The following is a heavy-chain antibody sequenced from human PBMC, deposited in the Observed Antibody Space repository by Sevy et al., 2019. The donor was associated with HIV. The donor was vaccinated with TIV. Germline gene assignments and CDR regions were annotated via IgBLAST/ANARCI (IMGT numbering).Heavy chain of an antibody. CDR2: ISYDGGVK. CDR1: GFTFSIYA. V-gene: IGHV3-30*04. J-gene: IGHJ6*02. D-gene: IGHD3-22*01. Sequence: GESLKISCAASGFTFSIYAMHWVRQAPDKGLEWVAVISYDGGVKYFADSVKGRVTISRDNSKNTLYLQMNSLSPEDTAVYYCARDLPSAVINPFYYYGLDVWGQGTTVTVSS. CDR3: ARDLPSAVINPFYYYGLDV.